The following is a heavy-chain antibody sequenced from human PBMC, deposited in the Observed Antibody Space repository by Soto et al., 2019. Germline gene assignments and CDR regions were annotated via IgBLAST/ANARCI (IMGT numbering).Heavy chain of an antibody. CDR2: IYYSGST. Sequence: QLQLQESGPGLVKPSETLSLTCTVSGGSISSSSYYWGWIRQPPGKGLEWIGSIYYSGSTYYNPSLKSRVTISVDTSKNQFSLKLSSVTAADTAVYYCARHVHIVVVVAATPWGWFDPWGQGTLVTVSS. CDR1: GGSISSSSYY. D-gene: IGHD2-15*01. J-gene: IGHJ5*02. V-gene: IGHV4-39*01. CDR3: ARHVHIVVVVAATPWGWFDP.